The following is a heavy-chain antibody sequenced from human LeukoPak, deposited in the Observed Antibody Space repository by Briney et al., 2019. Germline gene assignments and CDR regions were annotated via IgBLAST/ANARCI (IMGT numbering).Heavy chain of an antibody. V-gene: IGHV4-34*01. CDR3: ARGGYCSSTSCSRFDY. Sequence: SETLSLTCAVYGGSSSGYYWSWIRQHPGKGLEWIGEINHSGSTNYNPSLKSRVTISVDTSKNQFSLKLSSVTAADTAVYYCARGGYCSSTSCSRFDYWGQGTLVTVSS. J-gene: IGHJ4*02. D-gene: IGHD2-2*01. CDR2: INHSGST. CDR1: GGSSSGYY.